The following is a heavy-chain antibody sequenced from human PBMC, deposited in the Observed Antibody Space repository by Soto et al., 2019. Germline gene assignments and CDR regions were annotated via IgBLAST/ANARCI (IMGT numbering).Heavy chain of an antibody. J-gene: IGHJ6*02. D-gene: IGHD1-26*01. CDR3: ARGIFPHRWALLPPYYYYGMDV. CDR1: GYTFTSYD. Sequence: ASVKVSCKASGYTFTSYDINWVRQATGQGLEWMGWMNPNSGNTGYAQKFQGRVTMTRNTSISTAYMELSSLRSEDTAVYYCARGIFPHRWALLPPYYYYGMDVWGQGTTVTVSS. V-gene: IGHV1-8*01. CDR2: MNPNSGNT.